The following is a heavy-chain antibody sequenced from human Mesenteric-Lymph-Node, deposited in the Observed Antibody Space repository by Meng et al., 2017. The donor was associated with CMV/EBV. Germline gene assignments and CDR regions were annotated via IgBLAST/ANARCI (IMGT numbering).Heavy chain of an antibody. CDR3: ARSSTVVLLDY. D-gene: IGHD4/OR15-4a*01. J-gene: IGHJ4*02. V-gene: IGHV1-3*01. CDR1: GYTFTSYA. Sequence: SCKASGYTFTSYAMHWVRQAPGQRLEWMRWINAGNGNTKYSQKFQGRVTITRDTSASTAYMELSSLRSEDTAVYYCARSSTVVLLDYWGQGTLVTVSS. CDR2: INAGNGNT.